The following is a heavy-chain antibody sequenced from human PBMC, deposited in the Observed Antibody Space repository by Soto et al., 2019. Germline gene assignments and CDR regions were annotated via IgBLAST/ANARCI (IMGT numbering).Heavy chain of an antibody. D-gene: IGHD6-13*01. J-gene: IGHJ6*02. CDR1: GYTFTSYG. V-gene: IGHV1-18*01. Sequence: VKVSCKASGYTFTSYGISWVRQAPGQGLEWMGWISAYNGNTNYAQKLQGRVTMTTDTSTSTAYMELRSLRSDDTAVYYCARVSGSWSIYYYGMDVWGQGTTVTVSS. CDR3: ARVSGSWSIYYYGMDV. CDR2: ISAYNGNT.